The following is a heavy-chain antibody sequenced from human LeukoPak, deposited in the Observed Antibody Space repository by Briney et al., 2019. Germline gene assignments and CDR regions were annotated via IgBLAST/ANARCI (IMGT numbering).Heavy chain of an antibody. CDR3: ARGVAAAANAEYFQH. J-gene: IGHJ1*01. CDR1: GGSISSYY. D-gene: IGHD6-13*01. Sequence: SETLSLTCTVSGGSISSYYWSWIRQPPGKGLEWIGYIYYSGSTNYNPSLKSRVTISVDTSKNQFSLKLSSVTAADTAVYYCARGVAAAANAEYFQHWGQGTLVTVSS. CDR2: IYYSGST. V-gene: IGHV4-59*12.